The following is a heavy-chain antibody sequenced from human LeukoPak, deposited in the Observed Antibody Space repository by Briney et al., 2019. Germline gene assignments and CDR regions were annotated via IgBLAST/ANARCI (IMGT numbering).Heavy chain of an antibody. Sequence: SVKVSCKASGGTFSSYAISWVRQAPGQGLEWMGGIIPILGTANYAQKFQGRVTITADESTSTAYMELSSLRSEDTAVYYCATPAGGYSYGRYFDYWGQGTLVTVSS. CDR1: GGTFSSYA. V-gene: IGHV1-69*13. CDR3: ATPAGGYSYGRYFDY. D-gene: IGHD5-18*01. CDR2: IIPILGTA. J-gene: IGHJ4*02.